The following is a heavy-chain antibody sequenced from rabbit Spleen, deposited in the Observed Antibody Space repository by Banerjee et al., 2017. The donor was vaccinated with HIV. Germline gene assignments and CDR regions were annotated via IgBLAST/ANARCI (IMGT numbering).Heavy chain of an antibody. V-gene: IGHV1S47*01. CDR1: GFDFSSYG. CDR3: ARGSATMTMVITGYYLAL. Sequence: QEQLVESGGGLVQPGGSLKLSCKASGFDFSSYGVSWVRQAPGKGLEWIGYIDPVFGITYYASWVNGRFSISRENAQNTVFLQMTSLTAADMATYFCARGSATMTMVITGYYLALWGQGTLVTVS. CDR2: IDPVFGIT. J-gene: IGHJ6*01. D-gene: IGHD2-1*01.